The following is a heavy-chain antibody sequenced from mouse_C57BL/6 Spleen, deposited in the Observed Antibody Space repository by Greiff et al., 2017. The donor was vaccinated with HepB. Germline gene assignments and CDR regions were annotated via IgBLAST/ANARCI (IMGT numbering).Heavy chain of an antibody. J-gene: IGHJ1*03. CDR1: GYSFTGYY. CDR3: ARDYGSPEYFDV. V-gene: IGHV1-42*01. D-gene: IGHD1-1*01. Sequence: VQLKESGPELVKPGASVKISCKASGYSFTGYYMNWVKQSPEKSLEWIGEINPSTGGTTYNQKFKAKATLTVDKSSSTAYMQLKSLTSEDSAVYYCARDYGSPEYFDVWGTGTTVTVSS. CDR2: INPSTGGT.